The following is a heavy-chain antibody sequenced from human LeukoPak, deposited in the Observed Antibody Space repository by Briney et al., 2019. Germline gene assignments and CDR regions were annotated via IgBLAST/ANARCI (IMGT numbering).Heavy chain of an antibody. CDR3: ARAGYHNYYGMDV. CDR1: GFIFSSYG. Sequence: GGSLRLSCAASGFIFSSYGMHWVRQAPGKGLKWVAIIWYDGSNKYYADSVKGRFTLSRDTSKNTLYLQMNSLRAEDTAVYYCARAGYHNYYGMDVWGQGTTVTVSS. J-gene: IGHJ6*02. V-gene: IGHV3-33*01. CDR2: IWYDGSNK. D-gene: IGHD2-15*01.